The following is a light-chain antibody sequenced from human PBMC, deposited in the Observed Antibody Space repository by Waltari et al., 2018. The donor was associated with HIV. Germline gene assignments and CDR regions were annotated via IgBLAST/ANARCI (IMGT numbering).Light chain of an antibody. CDR1: SSDFGAYNY. V-gene: IGLV2-14*01. CDR3: SSYTSSSTLGV. Sequence: QSALTQPASVSGSPGQSITISCTGTSSDFGAYNYVSWYQQHQGKAPKLMIYEVTNRPSGVADRLSGSKSGNTASLTISGLQAEDEADYYCSSYTSSSTLGVFGGGTKLTVL. CDR2: EVT. J-gene: IGLJ2*01.